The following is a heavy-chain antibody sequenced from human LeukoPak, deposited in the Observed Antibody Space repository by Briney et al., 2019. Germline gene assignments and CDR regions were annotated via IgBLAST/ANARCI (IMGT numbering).Heavy chain of an antibody. Sequence: ASVKVSCKASGYTFTSYAMNWVRQAPGQGLEWMGWINTSTGNPTYAQGFTGRFVFSLDTSVSTAYLQISSLKAEDTAVYYCARVPPDNVVVSHFDYWGQGTLVTVSS. CDR3: ARVPPDNVVVSHFDY. CDR2: INTSTGNP. D-gene: IGHD3-22*01. V-gene: IGHV7-4-1*02. J-gene: IGHJ4*02. CDR1: GYTFTSYA.